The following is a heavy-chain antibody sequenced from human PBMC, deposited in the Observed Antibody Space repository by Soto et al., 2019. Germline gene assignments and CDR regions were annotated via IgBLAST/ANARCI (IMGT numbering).Heavy chain of an antibody. V-gene: IGHV1-2*04. CDR2: INPNSGGT. CDR3: ARGYDILTGYGMDV. J-gene: IGHJ6*02. CDR1: GYTFTGYY. D-gene: IGHD3-9*01. Sequence: ASVKGSCKASGYTFTGYYMHWVRQAPGQGLEWMGWINPNSGGTNYAQKFQGWVTMTRDTSISTAYMELSRLRSDDTAVYYCARGYDILTGYGMDVWGQGTTVTVSS.